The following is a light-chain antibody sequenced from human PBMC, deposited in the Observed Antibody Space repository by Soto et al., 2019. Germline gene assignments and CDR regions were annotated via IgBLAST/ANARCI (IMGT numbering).Light chain of an antibody. CDR2: GDN. CDR3: AAWDGSLNNVL. Sequence: QPVLTQPPSASGTPGQRVTISCSGSGSSIGTNTVNWYRQLPGTAPKLLIYGDNQRPSGVPDRFSGSKSGTSASLAISGLQSEDEADYYCAAWDGSLNNVLFGGGTKLTV. V-gene: IGLV1-44*01. J-gene: IGLJ2*01. CDR1: GSSIGTNT.